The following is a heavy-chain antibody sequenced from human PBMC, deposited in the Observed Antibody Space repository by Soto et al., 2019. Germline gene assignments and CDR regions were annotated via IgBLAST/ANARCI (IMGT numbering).Heavy chain of an antibody. J-gene: IGHJ3*02. CDR1: GCMFSSYA. V-gene: IGHV1-69*13. D-gene: IGHD5-18*01. CDR3: ARDLYSYGQNHDAFDI. Sequence: ASVKLSCTASGCMFSSYAISWVRQATGQGLEWMGGIIPIFGTANYAQKFQGRVTITADESTSTAYMELSSLRSEDTAVYYCARDLYSYGQNHDAFDIWGQGTMVTVSS. CDR2: IIPIFGTA.